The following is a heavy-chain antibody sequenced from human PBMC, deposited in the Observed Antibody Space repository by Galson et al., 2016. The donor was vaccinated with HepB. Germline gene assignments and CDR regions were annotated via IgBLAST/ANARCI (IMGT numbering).Heavy chain of an antibody. Sequence: SLRLSCAASGFTFNTYAMTWVRQAPGKGLEWVSAISGNGGNTYYADSVKGRFTIPKDKSKNTLYLQMNSLRVEDTAVYYCAKRQGYTSGRADSWGQGTLVTVSS. CDR2: ISGNGGNT. V-gene: IGHV3-23*01. CDR3: AKRQGYTSGRADS. J-gene: IGHJ4*02. CDR1: GFTFNTYA. D-gene: IGHD6-19*01.